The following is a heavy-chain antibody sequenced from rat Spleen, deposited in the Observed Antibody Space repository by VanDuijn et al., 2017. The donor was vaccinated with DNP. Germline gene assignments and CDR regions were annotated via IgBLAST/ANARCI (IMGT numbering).Heavy chain of an antibody. J-gene: IGHJ2*01. CDR1: GFTFSNYG. V-gene: IGHV5-19*01. CDR3: TTDFERGY. CDR2: ISSSAGST. Sequence: EVQLVESGGGLVQPGRSLKLSCAASGFTFSNYGMHWIRQAPTKGLEWVTSISSSAGSTSYRDSVKGRFTISRDNAKNTLYLQMDSLRSEDTATYYCTTDFERGYWGQGVMVTVSS. D-gene: IGHD1-11*01.